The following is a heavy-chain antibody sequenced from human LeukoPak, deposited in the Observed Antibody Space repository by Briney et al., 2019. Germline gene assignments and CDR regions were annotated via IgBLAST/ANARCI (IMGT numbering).Heavy chain of an antibody. V-gene: IGHV5-51*01. J-gene: IGHJ4*02. CDR3: AGLPPVYYYFDY. Sequence: LGESLKISCKGSGYSFTSYWIAWVRQMPGKGLEWMGIIYPGDSDTRYSPSFQGQVTISADKSISTAYLQWSSLKASDSAMYYCAGLPPVYYYFDYWGQGTLVTVSS. CDR2: IYPGDSDT. CDR1: GYSFTSYW. D-gene: IGHD6-6*01.